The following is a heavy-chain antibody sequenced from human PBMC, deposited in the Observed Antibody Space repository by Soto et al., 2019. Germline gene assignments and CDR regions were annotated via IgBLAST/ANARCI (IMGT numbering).Heavy chain of an antibody. CDR2: IIPIVGTA. D-gene: IGHD6-19*01. CDR1: GGTFSSYA. CDR3: ARDGVGGSGWYFWFDP. J-gene: IGHJ5*02. V-gene: IGHV1-69*01. Sequence: QVQLVQSGAEVKKPGSSVKVSCKASGGTFSSYAISWVRQAPGQGLEWMGGIIPIVGTANYAQKFQGRVTITADESTSTAYLELSSLRSEDTAVYYCARDGVGGSGWYFWFDPWGQGTLVTVSS.